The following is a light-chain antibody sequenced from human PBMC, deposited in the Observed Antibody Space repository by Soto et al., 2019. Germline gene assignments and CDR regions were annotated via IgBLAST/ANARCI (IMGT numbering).Light chain of an antibody. V-gene: IGKV3-20*01. CDR1: QSVSSNY. CDR2: GAS. J-gene: IGKJ4*01. Sequence: EIVSTQSPGTLSLSPGERATLSCRASQSVSSNYLAWYQQKPGQAPRLLIYGASSRATGIPDRFSGSGSGTDFTLTIRSLEPEDFAVYYCQQYGRSPLTFGGGTKVEIK. CDR3: QQYGRSPLT.